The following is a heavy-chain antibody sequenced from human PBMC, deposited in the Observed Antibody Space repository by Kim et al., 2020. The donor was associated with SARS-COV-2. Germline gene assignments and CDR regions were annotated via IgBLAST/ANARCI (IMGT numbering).Heavy chain of an antibody. D-gene: IGHD6-19*01. V-gene: IGHV3-23*01. CDR3: AKSGVGSVWSKCFFES. Sequence: SVQGRVTVSRDKSKNRVDLQMTSLRADDTATYYCAKSGVGSVWSKCFFESWGQGTLVTVSS. J-gene: IGHJ4*02.